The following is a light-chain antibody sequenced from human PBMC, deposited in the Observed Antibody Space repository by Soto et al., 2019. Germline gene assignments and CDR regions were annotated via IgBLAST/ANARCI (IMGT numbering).Light chain of an antibody. CDR1: QSVNAN. Sequence: EVVMTQSPATLSVSPGERATLSCRASQSVNANLAWYQQKPGQAPRLLIHGASNRATGIPARFSGSGFGTEFIHTISSLQSEDFAVYYCQQYNTWLWTFGQGTKVEIK. CDR2: GAS. J-gene: IGKJ1*01. CDR3: QQYNTWLWT. V-gene: IGKV3-15*01.